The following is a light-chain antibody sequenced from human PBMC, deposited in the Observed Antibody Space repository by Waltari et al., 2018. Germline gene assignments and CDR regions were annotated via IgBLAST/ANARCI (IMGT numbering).Light chain of an antibody. Sequence: DNQLTQSPSTLSASLGDRVPITCRPSHSISTWLAWYQQKPGKAPKLLIYKASSLEKEVPSRFSGSGSGTEFTLTISSLQPDDFATFYCQQYKSYPPPFGGGTKVDSK. CDR3: QQYKSYPPP. V-gene: IGKV1-5*03. CDR1: HSISTW. J-gene: IGKJ4*01. CDR2: KAS.